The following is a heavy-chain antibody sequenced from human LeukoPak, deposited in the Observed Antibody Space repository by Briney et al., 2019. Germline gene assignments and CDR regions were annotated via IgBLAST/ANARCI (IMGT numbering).Heavy chain of an antibody. V-gene: IGHV1-18*01. Sequence: GGTLRLSCAASGFTFTSYGISWVRQAPGQGLEWMGWISAYNGNPNYAQKLQGRVTMTTDTSTSTAYMELRSLRSDDTAVYYCARSGSYYYYYMDVWGKGTTVTISS. CDR2: ISAYNGNP. CDR1: GFTFTSYG. CDR3: ARSGSYYYYYMDV. J-gene: IGHJ6*03. D-gene: IGHD3-10*01.